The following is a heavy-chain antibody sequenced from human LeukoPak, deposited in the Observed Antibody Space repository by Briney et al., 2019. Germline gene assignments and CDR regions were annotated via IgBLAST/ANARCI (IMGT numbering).Heavy chain of an antibody. CDR1: GGSFSGYY. J-gene: IGHJ6*02. CDR2: INHSGST. D-gene: IGHD4-17*01. CDR3: AGQTTVTTSEGWQPGYYYYGMDV. V-gene: IGHV4-34*01. Sequence: SETLSLTCAVYGGSFSGYYWSWIRQPPGEGLEWIGEINHSGSTNYNPSLKSRVTISVDTSKNQFSLKLSSVTAADTAVYYCAGQTTVTTSEGWQPGYYYYGMDVWGQGTTVTVSS.